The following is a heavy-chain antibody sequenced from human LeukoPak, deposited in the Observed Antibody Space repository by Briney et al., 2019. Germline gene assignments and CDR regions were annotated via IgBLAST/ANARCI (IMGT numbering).Heavy chain of an antibody. CDR1: GFTFSSYG. J-gene: IGHJ4*02. D-gene: IGHD5-12*01. CDR3: ARGDIVAADY. Sequence: GGSLRLSCAASGFTFSSYGMHWVRQAPGKGLEWVAFIRYDGSNKYYADSVKGRFTISRDNSKNTLYLQMNSLRAEDTAVYYCARGDIVAADYWGQGTLVTVSS. V-gene: IGHV3-30*02. CDR2: IRYDGSNK.